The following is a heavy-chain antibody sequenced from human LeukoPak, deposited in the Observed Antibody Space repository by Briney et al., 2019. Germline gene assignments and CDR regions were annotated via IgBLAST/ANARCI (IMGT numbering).Heavy chain of an antibody. D-gene: IGHD1-20*01. CDR3: ARADVYTGNWNAKADAFDI. J-gene: IGHJ3*02. CDR2: INPNSGGT. V-gene: IGHV1-2*02. CDR1: GYTFTGYY. Sequence: GASVTVSCKASGYTFTGYYMHWVRQAPGQGLEWMGWINPNSGGTNYAQKFQGRVTMTRDTSISTAYMELSRLRTDDTAVYYCARADVYTGNWNAKADAFDIWGQGTMVTVSS.